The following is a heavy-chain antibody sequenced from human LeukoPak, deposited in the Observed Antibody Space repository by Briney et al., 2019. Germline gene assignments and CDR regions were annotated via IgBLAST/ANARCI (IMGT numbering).Heavy chain of an antibody. Sequence: PGGSLRLSCAASGFTFSTYWMHWVRQAPGKGLSWVPRIDSDGSTTRYADSVKGRFTISRDNAKNTLYLQMNSLRAEDTAVYYCARERDSSGYPDYWGQGTLVTVSS. J-gene: IGHJ4*02. CDR3: ARERDSSGYPDY. V-gene: IGHV3-74*01. D-gene: IGHD3-22*01. CDR1: GFTFSTYW. CDR2: IDSDGSTT.